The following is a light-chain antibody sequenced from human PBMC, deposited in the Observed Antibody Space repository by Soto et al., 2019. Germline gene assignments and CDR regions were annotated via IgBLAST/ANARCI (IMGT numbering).Light chain of an antibody. CDR3: QQAYNPPYT. Sequence: DIQMTQSPSSLSASVGDNVTITCRASHSISTYSNWYQQKPGKPPNVLIYAASNLQSGVPSRFSGSGSGTVFTLTVNSLQLDDVATYYCQQAYNPPYTFGQGTKLEIK. J-gene: IGKJ2*01. CDR1: HSISTY. CDR2: AAS. V-gene: IGKV1-39*01.